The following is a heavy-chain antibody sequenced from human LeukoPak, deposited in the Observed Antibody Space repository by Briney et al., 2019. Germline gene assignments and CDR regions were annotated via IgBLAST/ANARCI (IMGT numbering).Heavy chain of an antibody. D-gene: IGHD3-10*01. CDR2: INHSGST. CDR3: AGSRGGCGESLTYYFDY. V-gene: IGHV4-34*01. CDR1: GGFFSGYY. Sequence: SETLSLTCAVYGGFFSGYYWTWIRQPPGKGLEWIGEINHSGSTNYSPSLKSRITISVDKSKNQFSLKLSSVTAADTAVYYCAGSRGGCGESLTYYFDYWGQGTLVAVSS. J-gene: IGHJ4*02.